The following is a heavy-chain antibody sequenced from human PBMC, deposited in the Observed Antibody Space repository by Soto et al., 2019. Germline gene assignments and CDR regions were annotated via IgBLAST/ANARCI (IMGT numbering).Heavy chain of an antibody. J-gene: IGHJ6*02. V-gene: IGHV4-61*08. CDR2: VYHGGFT. D-gene: IGHD7-27*01. CDR3: ARQTSPWGFDV. Sequence: QVELKESGPGLVKPSETLSLTCTVSGGSVSSGGFYYHWIRQPPGKGLEWIGYVYHGGFTNYSTSLKSRLTISVDTSATRISLKLASVTSVDTAVYYCARQTSPWGFDVWGQGTTVTVSS. CDR1: GGSVSSGGFY.